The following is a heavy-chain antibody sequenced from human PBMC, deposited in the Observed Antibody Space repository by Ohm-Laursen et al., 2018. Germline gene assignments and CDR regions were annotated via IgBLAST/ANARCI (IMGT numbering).Heavy chain of an antibody. CDR1: GFTFSNHG. V-gene: IGHV3-30*03. CDR2: ISYDGSNK. J-gene: IGHJ4*02. CDR3: ARVLRYFDWSHSPFDY. Sequence: SLRLSCSASGFTFSNHGMHWVRQAPGKGLEWVAVISYDGSNKYYADSVKGRFTISRDNSKNTLYLQMNSLRAEDTAVYYCARVLRYFDWSHSPFDYWGQGTLVTVSS. D-gene: IGHD3-9*01.